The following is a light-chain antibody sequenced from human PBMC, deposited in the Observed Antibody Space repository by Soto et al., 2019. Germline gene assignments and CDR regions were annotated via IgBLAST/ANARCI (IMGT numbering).Light chain of an antibody. CDR3: HQYTNWLALT. CDR1: QTVGSN. Sequence: EIVMTQSPATLSVSPGERATLSCRASQTVGSNLAWYQQKPGQPPRLLIYDASTIATGIPVRFRGSGSGTQFTLTISSLQSEDSAVYYCHQYTNWLALTFGGGTKVEIK. V-gene: IGKV3-15*01. CDR2: DAS. J-gene: IGKJ4*01.